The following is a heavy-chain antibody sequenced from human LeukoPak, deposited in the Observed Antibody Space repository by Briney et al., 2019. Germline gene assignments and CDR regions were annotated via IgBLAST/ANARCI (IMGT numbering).Heavy chain of an antibody. J-gene: IGHJ6*03. V-gene: IGHV3-73*01. D-gene: IGHD3-3*01. Sequence: GGSLRLSCAASGFTFSGSAMHWVRQASGKGLEWVGRIRSKANSYATAYAASVKGRLTISRDDSKNTAYLQMNSLKTEDTAVYYCSASYDSDKAPQGRYYYYMDVWGKGTTVTVSS. CDR1: GFTFSGSA. CDR2: IRSKANSYAT. CDR3: SASYDSDKAPQGRYYYYMDV.